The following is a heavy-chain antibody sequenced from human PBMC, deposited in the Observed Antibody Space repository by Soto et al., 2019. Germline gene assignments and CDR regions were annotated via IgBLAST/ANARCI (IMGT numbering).Heavy chain of an antibody. CDR1: GFTFSRYG. D-gene: IGHD6-13*01. Sequence: PGGSLRLSCAASGFTFSRYGIHWVRQAPGKGLEWVAVIWYDGTNKYYVDSVKGRFTISRDNSKNTLYLQMNSLRAEDTAVYYCARGFSAGKGSPPDFWGQGSLVTVSS. CDR2: IWYDGTNK. V-gene: IGHV3-33*01. J-gene: IGHJ4*02. CDR3: ARGFSAGKGSPPDF.